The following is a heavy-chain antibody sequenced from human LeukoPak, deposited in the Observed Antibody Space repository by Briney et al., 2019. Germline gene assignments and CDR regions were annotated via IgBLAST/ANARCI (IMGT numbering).Heavy chain of an antibody. Sequence: PGGSLRLSCVASGFTFSRNWMSWVRQPPGKGLEWIGFISYSGNTNYNPSLKSRVTISLDTSKNQFSLKLISVTAADTAVYYCARGVGSGYTDYWGQGALVTVSS. CDR1: GFTFSRNW. J-gene: IGHJ4*02. V-gene: IGHV4-59*01. CDR3: ARGVGSGYTDY. D-gene: IGHD3-22*01. CDR2: ISYSGNT.